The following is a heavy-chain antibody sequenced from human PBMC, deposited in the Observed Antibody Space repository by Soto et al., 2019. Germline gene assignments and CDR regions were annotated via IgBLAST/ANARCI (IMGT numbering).Heavy chain of an antibody. CDR1: GFGFGTNN. V-gene: IGHV3-64D*06. CDR3: VKVVDTSGWYYYDY. D-gene: IGHD6-19*01. Sequence: PGGSLNLSGEAPGFGFGTNNLHWVRQAPGKGLEYVSAISSNGDRIYYADSVKGRFTISRDNSKNKLYLQMISLRPEDTAVYYCVKVVDTSGWYYYDYWGQGALVTVSS. J-gene: IGHJ4*02. CDR2: ISSNGDRI.